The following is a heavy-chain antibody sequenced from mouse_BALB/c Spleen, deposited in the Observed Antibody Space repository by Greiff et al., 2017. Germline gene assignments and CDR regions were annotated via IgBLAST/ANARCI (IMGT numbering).Heavy chain of an antibody. CDR2: IAPGSGST. J-gene: IGHJ2*01. D-gene: IGHD1-1*01. CDR1: GYTFTSYW. Sequence: DLVKPGASVKLSCKASGYTFTSYWINWIKQRPGQGLEWIGRIAPGSGSTYYNEMFKGKATLTVDTSSSTAYIQLSSLSSEDSAVYFCARNYYYGSSYTDYWGQGTTLTVSS. CDR3: ARNYYYGSSYTDY. V-gene: IGHV1S41*01.